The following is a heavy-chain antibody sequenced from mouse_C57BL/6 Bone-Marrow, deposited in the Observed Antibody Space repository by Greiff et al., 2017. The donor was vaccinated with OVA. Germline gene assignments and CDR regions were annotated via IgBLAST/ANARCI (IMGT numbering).Heavy chain of an antibody. D-gene: IGHD2-2*01. CDR3: TTGGGYPYYAMDY. CDR1: GFTFSSYA. CDR2: ISSGGDYI. V-gene: IGHV5-9-1*02. J-gene: IGHJ4*01. Sequence: EVKLQESGEGLVKPGGSLKLSCAASGFTFSSYAMSWVRQTPEKRLEWVAYISSGGDYIYYADTVKGRFTISRDNARNTLYLQMSSLKSEDTAMYYCTTGGGYPYYAMDYWGQGTSVTVSS.